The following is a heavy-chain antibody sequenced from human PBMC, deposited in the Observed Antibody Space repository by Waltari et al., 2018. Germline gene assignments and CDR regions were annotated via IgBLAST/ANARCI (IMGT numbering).Heavy chain of an antibody. Sequence: EVLLLESGGGLVQPGESLKLSCAASGFSFSNFAMAWVRQAPGKGREWVASMTANGGTDYADSVKGRFTVSRDNSKNTLHLEMNSLRADDTATYYCAKTRGAIDPFDYWGQGTLATVS. CDR1: GFSFSNFA. V-gene: IGHV3-23*01. CDR3: AKTRGAIDPFDY. CDR2: MTANGGT. J-gene: IGHJ4*02. D-gene: IGHD3-10*01.